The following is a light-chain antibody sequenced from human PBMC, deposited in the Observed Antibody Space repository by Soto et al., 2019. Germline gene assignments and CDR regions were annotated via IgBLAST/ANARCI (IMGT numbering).Light chain of an antibody. J-gene: IGKJ1*01. Sequence: ALRMTQSPSSLSASTGDRVTITCRASQGISSYLAWYQQKPGKAPKLLIYAASTLQSGVPSRFSGSGSGTDFTLAVSCLQSEDFATYYCQQYYSYPRTFGQGTKGEIK. CDR2: AAS. CDR1: QGISSY. V-gene: IGKV1-8*01. CDR3: QQYYSYPRT.